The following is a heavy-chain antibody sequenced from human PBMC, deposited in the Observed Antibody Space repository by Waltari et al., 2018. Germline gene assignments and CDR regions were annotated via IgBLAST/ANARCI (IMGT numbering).Heavy chain of an antibody. D-gene: IGHD3-10*01. CDR3: VTALGDRSSASRPFDV. Sequence: EVQLLQSGTELKKPGSTVKISCQVSGYRFTDYYIHWVQQAHGKGPQWMGLVAPEDGETIYAERFQGRVTITADTSTEAAFMELSSLTSDDTAVYYCVTALGDRSSASRPFDVWGLGTLITVSS. CDR2: VAPEDGET. V-gene: IGHV1-69-2*01. J-gene: IGHJ3*01. CDR1: GYRFTDYY.